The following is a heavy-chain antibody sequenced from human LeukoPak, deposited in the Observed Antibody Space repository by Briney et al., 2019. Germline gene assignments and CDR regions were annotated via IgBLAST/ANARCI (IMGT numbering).Heavy chain of an antibody. CDR3: ARLGPYSSSSDY. CDR1: GYTFTDYW. D-gene: IGHD6-6*01. CDR2: IHPSDSDT. J-gene: IGHJ4*02. V-gene: IGHV5-51*01. Sequence: RGESLKISCQGSGYTFTDYWVGWVRQLPGEGLEWMGIIHPSDSDTRYRSSFQGQVTITVDTDINTAFLQWSRLEASDTAMYYCARLGPYSSSSDYWGQGTLVTVSS.